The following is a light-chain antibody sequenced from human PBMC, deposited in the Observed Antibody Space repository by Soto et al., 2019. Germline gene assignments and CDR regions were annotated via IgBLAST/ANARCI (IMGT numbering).Light chain of an antibody. Sequence: DIQVTQSPSSLSASVGDRVTITCRASQSISSYLNWYQQKPGKAPKLLIYAASSLQSGVPSRFSGSGSRTDFTLTIGSLQPEDFATYYCQQSYSTPPTFGQGTRLEIK. CDR3: QQSYSTPPT. CDR2: AAS. J-gene: IGKJ5*01. V-gene: IGKV1-39*01. CDR1: QSISSY.